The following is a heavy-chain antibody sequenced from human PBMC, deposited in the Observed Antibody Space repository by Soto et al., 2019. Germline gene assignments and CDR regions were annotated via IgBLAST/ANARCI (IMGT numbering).Heavy chain of an antibody. J-gene: IGHJ4*02. Sequence: QITLKESGPTLVRPTQTLTLTCTFSGFSLTTSGVGVGWIRQPPGKALEWLAVIYWDDDKRYSSSLKSRLTITTDTSKNTVVLTMTNMDPVDTATYYCAHHPYYGLGSYSFDYWGQGTLVTVSS. V-gene: IGHV2-5*02. CDR2: IYWDDDK. CDR3: AHHPYYGLGSYSFDY. D-gene: IGHD3-10*01. CDR1: GFSLTTSGVG.